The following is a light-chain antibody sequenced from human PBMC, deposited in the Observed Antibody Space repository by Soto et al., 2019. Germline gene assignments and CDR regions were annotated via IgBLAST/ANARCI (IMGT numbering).Light chain of an antibody. CDR3: SSFAGSYSPYV. J-gene: IGLJ1*01. CDR2: QVN. CDR1: SSDIGVYDF. V-gene: IGLV2-8*01. Sequence: QSALTQPASVSGSPGQSITISCTGTSSDIGVYDFVSWYQQHPGKAPKVIIYQVNKRPSGVPDRFYGSKSGNTASLTVSGLRPEDEADYFCSSFAGSYSPYVFGTGTKVTGL.